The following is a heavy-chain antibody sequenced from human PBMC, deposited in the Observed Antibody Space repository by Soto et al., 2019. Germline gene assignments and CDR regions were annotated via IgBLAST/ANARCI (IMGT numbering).Heavy chain of an antibody. CDR2: ISSSSSTI. CDR1: GFTFSSYS. Sequence: EVQLVESGGGLVQPGGSLRLSCAASGFTFSSYSMNWVRQAPGKGLEWVSYISSSSSTIYYADSVKGRFTISRDNAKNSLYLQMNSLRDEDTAVYYCARDLGGGWRRYYFDYWGQGTLVTVSS. D-gene: IGHD6-19*01. CDR3: ARDLGGGWRRYYFDY. V-gene: IGHV3-48*02. J-gene: IGHJ4*02.